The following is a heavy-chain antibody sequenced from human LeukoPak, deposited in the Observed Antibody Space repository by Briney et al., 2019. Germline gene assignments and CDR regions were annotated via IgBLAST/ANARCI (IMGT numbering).Heavy chain of an antibody. Sequence: PGESLRLSCAASGFTFNTYAMSWVRQAPGRGLGWVSRINSDGSSTSYADSVKGRFTISRDNAKNTLYLQMNSLRAEDTAVYYCARDRAYNFDYWGQGTLVTVSS. CDR1: GFTFNTYA. D-gene: IGHD1-14*01. V-gene: IGHV3-74*01. CDR2: INSDGSST. J-gene: IGHJ4*02. CDR3: ARDRAYNFDY.